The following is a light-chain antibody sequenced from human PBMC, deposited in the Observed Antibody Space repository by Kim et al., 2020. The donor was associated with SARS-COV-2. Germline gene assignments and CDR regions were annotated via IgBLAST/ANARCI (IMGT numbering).Light chain of an antibody. CDR2: GAS. V-gene: IGKV1-12*01. CDR1: RGIKIC. J-gene: IGKJ4*01. CDR3: LQANEFPLT. Sequence: ASVGDRVTITCRASRGIKICVGCYQQKPGKAPKILIYGASTLQSGVPSRFSGSGSGTDFTLTISSLQPEDFATYYCLQANEFPLTFGGGTKVDIK.